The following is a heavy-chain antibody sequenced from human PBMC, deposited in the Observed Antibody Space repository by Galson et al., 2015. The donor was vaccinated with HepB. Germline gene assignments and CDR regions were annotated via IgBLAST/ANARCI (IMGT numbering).Heavy chain of an antibody. V-gene: IGHV1-18*04. J-gene: IGHJ4*02. CDR2: VSSYSANT. CDR1: GYTLSSHR. D-gene: IGHD2-21*02. Sequence: QSGAEVKQPGASVKVSCKAAGYTLSSHRIDWVRQAPGQGLEWMGWVSSYSANTKYADSLQGRVTMTMDTSTSTAYMELRSLRPDDTAIYYCARHNTAWSLDYWGQGTLVTVSS. CDR3: ARHNTAWSLDY.